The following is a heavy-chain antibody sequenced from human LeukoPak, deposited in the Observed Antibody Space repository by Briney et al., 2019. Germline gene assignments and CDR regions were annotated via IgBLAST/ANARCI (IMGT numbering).Heavy chain of an antibody. V-gene: IGHV3-23*01. CDR2: ISGSGGST. Sequence: GGSLRLSCAASGFTFSSYAMSWVRQAPGKGLEWVSAISGSGGSTYYADSVKGRFTISRDNAKNSLYLQMNSLRAEDTAVFYCARAPTDDYGDYSFDYWGQGTLVTVSS. J-gene: IGHJ4*02. CDR3: ARAPTDDYGDYSFDY. CDR1: GFTFSSYA. D-gene: IGHD4-17*01.